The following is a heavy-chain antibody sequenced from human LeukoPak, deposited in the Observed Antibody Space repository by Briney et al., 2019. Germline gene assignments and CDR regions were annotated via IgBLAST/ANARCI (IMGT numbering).Heavy chain of an antibody. V-gene: IGHV4-61*01. Sequence: SETLSLTCAVSGGYVNRGTFFWTWIRKPPGTGLEWIGYISNSGSTNYHPSLKSRVTISSDTSKTQFTLKLTPVTAADTAVYYCARSPSGYRFDSWGQGTLVTVSS. CDR2: ISNSGST. D-gene: IGHD3-22*01. J-gene: IGHJ4*02. CDR3: ARSPSGYRFDS. CDR1: GGYVNRGTFF.